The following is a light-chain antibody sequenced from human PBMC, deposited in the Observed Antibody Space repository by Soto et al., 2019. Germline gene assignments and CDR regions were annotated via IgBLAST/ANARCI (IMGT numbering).Light chain of an antibody. CDR2: GAS. Sequence: GALALSTGERHTLSCGAFQTVSRNNLVLYQQRPGQPPRLIIYGASNRATGIPDRFSGSGSGTDFSLTISILEPEDFAVYFCQQYDTSPPLTFGGGTKVAIK. CDR1: QTVSRNN. CDR3: QQYDTSPPLT. J-gene: IGKJ4*01. V-gene: IGKV3-20*01.